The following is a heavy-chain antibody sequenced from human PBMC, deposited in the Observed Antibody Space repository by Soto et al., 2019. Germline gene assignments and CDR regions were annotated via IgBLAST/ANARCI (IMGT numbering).Heavy chain of an antibody. CDR2: ISTHNGNT. Sequence: QDQLVQSGAEVKKPGASVKVSCKASVFTSSGISWVRQAPGQRLEWMGWISTHNGNTIYAQKFQGRVIMTMDTSTTTVYMELRSLRSDDTAVYLCAREGILGLFDAYDLWGQGTMVTVSS. J-gene: IGHJ3*01. V-gene: IGHV1-18*04. D-gene: IGHD3-3*01. CDR1: VFTSSG. CDR3: AREGILGLFDAYDL.